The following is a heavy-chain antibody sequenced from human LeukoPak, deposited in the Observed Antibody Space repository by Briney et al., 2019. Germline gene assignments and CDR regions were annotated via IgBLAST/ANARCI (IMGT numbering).Heavy chain of an antibody. CDR1: GGSISSSSYY. CDR3: ARGSSRRYCSSTSCLDY. V-gene: IGHV4-39*07. D-gene: IGHD2-2*01. J-gene: IGHJ4*02. CDR2: IYYSGST. Sequence: SETLSLTCTVSGGSISSSSYYWGWIRQPPGKGLEWIGSIYYSGSTYHNPSLKSRVTISVDTSKNQFSLKLSSVTAADTAVYYCARGSSRRYCSSTSCLDYWGQGTLVTVSS.